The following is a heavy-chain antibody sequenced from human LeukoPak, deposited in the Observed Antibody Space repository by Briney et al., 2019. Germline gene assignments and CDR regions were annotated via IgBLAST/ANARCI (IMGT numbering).Heavy chain of an antibody. D-gene: IGHD6-19*01. V-gene: IGHV4-34*01. J-gene: IGHJ4*02. Sequence: SETLSLTCAVYGGSFSGYYWSWIRRPPGKGLEWIGEINHSGSTNYNPSLRSRVTISVDTSKNQFSLKLSSVTAADTAVYYCARRKGTSGWSWGSPYYFDYWGQGTLVTVSS. CDR2: INHSGST. CDR3: ARRKGTSGWSWGSPYYFDY. CDR1: GGSFSGYY.